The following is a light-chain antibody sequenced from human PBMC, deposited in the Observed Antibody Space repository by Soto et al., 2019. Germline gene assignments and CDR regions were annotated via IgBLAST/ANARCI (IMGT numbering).Light chain of an antibody. J-gene: IGLJ2*01. CDR2: DVS. Sequence: QSGLTQPASVSGSPGQSITISCTGTSSDVGGYNYVSWYQQHPGKAPKFMIYDVSNRPSGVSNRFSGSKSGNTASLTISGLQADDEADYYCASYTSSSNLVVFGGGTKLTVL. CDR1: SSDVGGYNY. CDR3: ASYTSSSNLVV. V-gene: IGLV2-14*01.